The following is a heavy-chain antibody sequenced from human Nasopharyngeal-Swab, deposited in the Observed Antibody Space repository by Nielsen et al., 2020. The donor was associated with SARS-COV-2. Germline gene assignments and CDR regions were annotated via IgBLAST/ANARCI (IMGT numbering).Heavy chain of an antibody. CDR1: GGSISSSSYY. D-gene: IGHD6-6*01. CDR2: IYYSGST. CDR3: ARESARRHYYYGMDV. J-gene: IGHJ6*02. Sequence: ESLKISCTVSGGSISSSSYYWGWIRQPPGKGLEWIGSIYYSGSTNYNPSLKSRVTISVDTSKNQFSLKLSSVTAADTAVYYCARESARRHYYYGMDVWGQGTTVTVSS. V-gene: IGHV4-39*07.